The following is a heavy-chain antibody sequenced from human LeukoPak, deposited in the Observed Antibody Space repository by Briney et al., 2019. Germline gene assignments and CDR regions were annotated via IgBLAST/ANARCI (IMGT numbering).Heavy chain of an antibody. CDR3: AGYRGWYYFDY. CDR2: IRNDVNNK. D-gene: IGHD6-19*01. CDR1: GFALSSHG. V-gene: IGHV3-30*02. Sequence: PGGSLRLSRAASGFALSSHGMHCVRQAPGKGLEWVAIIRNDVNNKYYADSVKGRFTISRDNSKNTLYLQINSLRAEDTAVYYCAGYRGWYYFDYWGQGTLVTVSS. J-gene: IGHJ4*02.